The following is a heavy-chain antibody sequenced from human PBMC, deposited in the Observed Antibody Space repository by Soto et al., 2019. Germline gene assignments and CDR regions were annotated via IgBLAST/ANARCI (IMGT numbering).Heavy chain of an antibody. CDR1: GYTFTSYG. V-gene: IGHV1-18*01. D-gene: IGHD6-13*01. Sequence: ASVKVSCKASGYTFTSYGISWVRQAPGQGLEWMGWINAYNGNTNYAQKFQGRVTITTDTSASTAYMELSSLRSEDTAVYYCARVAAAEILWFDPWGQGTLVTVSS. CDR2: INAYNGNT. CDR3: ARVAAAEILWFDP. J-gene: IGHJ5*02.